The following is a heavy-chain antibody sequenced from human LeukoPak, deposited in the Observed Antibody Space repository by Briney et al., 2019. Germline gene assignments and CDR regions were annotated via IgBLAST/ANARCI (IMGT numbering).Heavy chain of an antibody. D-gene: IGHD3-22*01. CDR3: VKDISYESSGSVFEY. Sequence: GGSLRLSCAASGFTFEDYTMHWVRQAPGKTLEWVSLINWHGTTYYTDSVKGRFTISRGNSKNSLYLQMDTLRREDTAFYYCVKDISYESSGSVFEYWGQGALVTVSS. J-gene: IGHJ4*02. CDR1: GFTFEDYT. V-gene: IGHV3-43*01. CDR2: INWHGTT.